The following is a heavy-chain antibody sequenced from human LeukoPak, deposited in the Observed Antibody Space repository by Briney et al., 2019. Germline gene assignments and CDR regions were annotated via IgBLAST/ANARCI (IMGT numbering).Heavy chain of an antibody. CDR3: AKVSGSGSYLAVYFDS. Sequence: GGSLRLSCAASGFTFSSYAMIWVRQAPGKGLEWVPTMSARGGSTMYAELVEGRFTISRDYSKNTLYLQMDSLRAEDTALYYCAKVSGSGSYLAVYFDSWGQGTLVTVSP. J-gene: IGHJ4*02. CDR2: MSARGGST. CDR1: GFTFSSYA. D-gene: IGHD3-10*01. V-gene: IGHV3-23*01.